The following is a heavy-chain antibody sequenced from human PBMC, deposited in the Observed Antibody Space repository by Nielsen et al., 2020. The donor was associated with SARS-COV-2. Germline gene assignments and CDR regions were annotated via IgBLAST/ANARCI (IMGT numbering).Heavy chain of an antibody. CDR3: ARDLYDYVWGSYRSPGGY. J-gene: IGHJ4*02. Sequence: WIRQPPGKGLEWVALISYDGNHDYYTDSVRGRFTISRDNSKNTLYLQMNSLRAEDTAVYYCARDLYDYVWGSYRSPGGYWGQGTLVTVSS. CDR2: ISYDGNHD. D-gene: IGHD3-16*02. V-gene: IGHV3-30*03.